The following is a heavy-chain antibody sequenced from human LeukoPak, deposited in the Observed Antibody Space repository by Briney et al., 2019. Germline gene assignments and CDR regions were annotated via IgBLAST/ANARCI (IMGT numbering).Heavy chain of an antibody. Sequence: SVKVSCKASGGTFSSYAISWVRQAPGQGLEWMGGIIPIFGTANYAQKFQGRVTITADESTSTAYMELSSLRSEATAVYYCAREGVGELSFDYWGQGTLVTVSS. CDR1: GGTFSSYA. CDR2: IIPIFGTA. V-gene: IGHV1-69*01. J-gene: IGHJ4*02. D-gene: IGHD3-16*01. CDR3: AREGVGELSFDY.